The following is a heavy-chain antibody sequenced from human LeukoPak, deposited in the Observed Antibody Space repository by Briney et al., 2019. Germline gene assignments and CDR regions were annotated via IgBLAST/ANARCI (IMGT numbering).Heavy chain of an antibody. CDR1: GYSFTSYW. CDR3: ARSYCRSTSCPNPFDY. D-gene: IGHD2-2*01. J-gene: IGHJ4*02. V-gene: IGHV5-51*01. CDR2: IYPGDSDT. Sequence: GESLKISCKGSGYSFTSYWIGWVRQMPGKGLEWMGIIYPGDSDTRYSPSFQGQVTISADKSINTAYLQWSSLKASDTAMHYCARSYCRSTSCPNPFDYWGQGTLVTVSS.